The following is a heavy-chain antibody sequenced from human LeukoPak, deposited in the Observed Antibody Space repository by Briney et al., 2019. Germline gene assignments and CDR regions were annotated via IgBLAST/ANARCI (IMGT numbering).Heavy chain of an antibody. J-gene: IGHJ4*02. Sequence: GGSLRLSCAASGFTFSDAWMSWVRQAPGRGLEWVARIKANTDGGTTDYAAPVKGRFTISRDDSKTTLYLQMNSLKTEDTAVYFCTSELWFGGQGTLVTVSS. V-gene: IGHV3-15*01. D-gene: IGHD3-10*01. CDR1: GFTFSDAW. CDR2: IKANTDGGTT. CDR3: TSELWF.